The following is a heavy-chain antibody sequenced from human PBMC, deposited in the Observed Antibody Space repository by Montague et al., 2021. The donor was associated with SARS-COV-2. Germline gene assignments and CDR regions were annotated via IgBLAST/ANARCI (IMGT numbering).Heavy chain of an antibody. CDR2: IDWDDDK. D-gene: IGHD3-9*01. CDR1: GFSLSTSGKC. J-gene: IGHJ4*02. CDR3: ARIRDYDILTGSYSGFDY. V-gene: IGHV2-70*01. Sequence: PALVKPTQTLTLTCTFSGFSLSTSGKCVSWIRQPPGKALEWLALIDWDDDKYYSTSLKTRLTISKDTPKNQVVLTMTNMDPVDTATYYCARIRDYDILTGSYSGFDYWGQGTLVTASS.